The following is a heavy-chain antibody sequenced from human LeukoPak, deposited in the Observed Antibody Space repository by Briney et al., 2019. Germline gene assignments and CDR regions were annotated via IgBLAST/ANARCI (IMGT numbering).Heavy chain of an antibody. CDR2: GSGGST. CDR3: AKEAPPGGYYFDY. D-gene: IGHD3-16*01. Sequence: VGSLRLSCAASVFTFSSYAMSAVRQAPAKGLECVSAGSGGSTYYADSVKGRFPISRDNYKNTLYLQMNSLRAEDTAVYYCAKEAPPGGYYFDYWGQGTLVTVSS. CDR1: VFTFSSYA. V-gene: IGHV3-23*01. J-gene: IGHJ4*02.